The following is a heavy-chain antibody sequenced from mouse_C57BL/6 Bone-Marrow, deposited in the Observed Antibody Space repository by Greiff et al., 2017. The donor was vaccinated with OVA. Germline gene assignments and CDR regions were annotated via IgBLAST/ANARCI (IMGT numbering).Heavy chain of an antibody. CDR2: IYPRSGNT. CDR3: ARRGNYPSYWYFDV. Sequence: VQLQQSGAELARPGASVKLSCKASGYTFTSYGISWVKQRTGQGLEWIGEIYPRSGNTYYTEKFKGKATLTADKSSSTAYMELRSLTSEDSAVYFCARRGNYPSYWYFDVWGTGTTVTVSS. D-gene: IGHD2-1*01. CDR1: GYTFTSYG. J-gene: IGHJ1*03. V-gene: IGHV1-81*01.